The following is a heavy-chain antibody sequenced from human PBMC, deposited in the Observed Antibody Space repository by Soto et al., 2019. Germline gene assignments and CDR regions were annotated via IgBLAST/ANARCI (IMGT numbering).Heavy chain of an antibody. CDR3: ARDSPSGYSGYDFHYYGMDV. V-gene: IGHV1-69*13. CDR1: GGTFSSYA. CDR2: IIPIFGTA. D-gene: IGHD5-12*01. Sequence: SVKVSCKASGGTFSSYAISWVRRAPGQGLEWMGGIIPIFGTANYAQKFQGRVTITADESTSTAYMELSSLRSEDTAVYYCARDSPSGYSGYDFHYYGMDVWGQGTTVTVSS. J-gene: IGHJ6*02.